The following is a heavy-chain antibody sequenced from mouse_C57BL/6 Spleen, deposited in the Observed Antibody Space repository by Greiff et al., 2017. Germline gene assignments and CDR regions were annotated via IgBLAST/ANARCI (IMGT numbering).Heavy chain of an antibody. Sequence: QVQLQQPGAELVRPGSSVKLSCKASGYTFTSYWMHWVKQRPIQGLEWIGNIDPSDSDTHYNQKFKDKATLTVDKSSSTAYMQLSSLTSEDSAVYYCARSTMVTTWFAYWGQGTLVTVSA. CDR2: IDPSDSDT. J-gene: IGHJ3*01. CDR1: GYTFTSYW. V-gene: IGHV1-52*01. D-gene: IGHD2-2*01. CDR3: ARSTMVTTWFAY.